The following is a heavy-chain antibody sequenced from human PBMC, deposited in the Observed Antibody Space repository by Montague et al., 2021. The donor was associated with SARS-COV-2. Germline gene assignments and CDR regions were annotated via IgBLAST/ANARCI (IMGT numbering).Heavy chain of an antibody. V-gene: IGHV2-70*01. CDR2: XXWDDDK. CDR3: VRIVEDSSNFDAFDT. D-gene: IGHD1-1*01. J-gene: IGHJ3*02. CDR1: GFSLTTSGVS. Sequence: PALVKPTQTLTLTCTFSGFSLTTSGVSVGWMRQPPGKAPEWLALXXWDDDKFYTSSLRTRLTISKDTSKNLVVLTMTNMDPVDTATYYCVRIVEDSSNFDAFDTWGQGAPVIVSA.